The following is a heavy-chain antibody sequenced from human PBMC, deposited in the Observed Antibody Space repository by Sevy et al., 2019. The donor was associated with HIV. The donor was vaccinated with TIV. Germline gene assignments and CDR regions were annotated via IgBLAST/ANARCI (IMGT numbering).Heavy chain of an antibody. CDR2: ISSSSTDI. CDR3: ARDWEYSSSHPFDN. CDR1: GFTFSNYN. V-gene: IGHV3-21*01. J-gene: IGHJ4*02. Sequence: GGSLRLSCAASGFTFSNYNMNWVRQAPGKGLEWVSSISSSSTDIYYADSVKGRFTISRDNAKNSLYLQMNSLRAEDTAVYYCARDWEYSSSHPFDNWGQGTVVTVSS. D-gene: IGHD6-6*01.